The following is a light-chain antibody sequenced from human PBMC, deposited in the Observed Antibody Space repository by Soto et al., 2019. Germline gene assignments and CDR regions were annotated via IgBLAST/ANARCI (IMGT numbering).Light chain of an antibody. CDR2: GNS. V-gene: IGLV1-40*01. Sequence: QSVLTQPPSVSGAPGQRVTISCTGSSSNIGAGYVVHWYQQLPGTAPKLLIYGNSNRPSGVPDRFSGSKSGTSACLAITGLQAEDGADYYCLSYDRSLSGWVFGGGTKLTVL. CDR1: SSNIGAGYV. CDR3: LSYDRSLSGWV. J-gene: IGLJ3*02.